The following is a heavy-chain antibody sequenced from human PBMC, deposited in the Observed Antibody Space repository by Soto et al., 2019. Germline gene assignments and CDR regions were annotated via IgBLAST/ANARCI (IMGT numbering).Heavy chain of an antibody. CDR2: IYYSGST. Sequence: SETLSLTCTVSGGSISSSSYYWGWIRQPPGKGLEWIGSIYYSGSTYYNPSLKSRVTISVDTSKNQFSLKLSSVTAADTAVYYRETQYPGDRPNSFDPWGQGTLVTVSS. CDR3: ETQYPGDRPNSFDP. CDR1: GGSISSSSYY. V-gene: IGHV4-39*01. J-gene: IGHJ5*02. D-gene: IGHD4-17*01.